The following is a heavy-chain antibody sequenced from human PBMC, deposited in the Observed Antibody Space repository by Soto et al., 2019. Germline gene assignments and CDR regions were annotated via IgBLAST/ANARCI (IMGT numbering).Heavy chain of an antibody. D-gene: IGHD6-19*01. V-gene: IGHV3-48*02. CDR2: IPSDTKTI. Sequence: EVQLVESGGDLVQRGGSLRLSCVASGFTFSVYSMNWVRQDPGKGLEWFSYIPSDTKTIKYADSVKGRFTISRDNAKNSVYLQMNSLRDEATAVYYCARSVDGHFDYWGQGSVVTVSS. CDR1: GFTFSVYS. J-gene: IGHJ4*02. CDR3: ARSVDGHFDY.